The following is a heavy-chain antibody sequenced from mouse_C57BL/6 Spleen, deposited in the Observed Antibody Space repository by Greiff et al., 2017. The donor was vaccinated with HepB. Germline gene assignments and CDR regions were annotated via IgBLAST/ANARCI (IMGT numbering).Heavy chain of an antibody. J-gene: IGHJ2*01. CDR2: ISSGGDYI. Sequence: EVQLQESGEGLVKPGGSLKLSCAASGFTFSSYAMSWVRQTPEKRLEWVAYISSGGDYIYYADTVKGRFTISRDNARNTLYLQMSSLKSEDTAMYYCTRDYGSLYYFDYWGQGTTLTVSS. CDR1: GFTFSSYA. D-gene: IGHD1-1*01. CDR3: TRDYGSLYYFDY. V-gene: IGHV5-9-1*02.